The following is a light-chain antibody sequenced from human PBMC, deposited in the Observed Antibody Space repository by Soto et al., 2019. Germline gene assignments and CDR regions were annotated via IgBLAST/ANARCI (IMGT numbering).Light chain of an antibody. V-gene: IGLV2-8*01. J-gene: IGLJ1*01. Sequence: QSVLTQPPSASGPPGQSVTFSCTETSSDIGDYNYVSWYQQHPGKAPKLMIYEVTKRPSGVPDRFSGSKSGNTASLTVSGLQADDEADYYCSSYAGNNNYVFGTGTKVTVL. CDR3: SSYAGNNNYV. CDR1: SSDIGDYNY. CDR2: EVT.